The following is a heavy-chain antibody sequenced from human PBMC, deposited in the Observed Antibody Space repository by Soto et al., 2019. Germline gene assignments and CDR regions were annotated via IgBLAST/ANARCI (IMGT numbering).Heavy chain of an antibody. J-gene: IGHJ4*02. Sequence: QVQLQESGPGLLRPSEALSLTCAVSGDSISSSGYYWGWIRQPPGEGLEWVGSIYYGGTTFHNQSLQSRVTIAVNTSRNPFSLKLTSVTATDTAVYYGARHGRGSGTPGAYWGQGALVTVSS. V-gene: IGHV4-39*01. CDR3: ARHGRGSGTPGAY. D-gene: IGHD3-16*01. CDR2: IYYGGTT. CDR1: GDSISSSGYY.